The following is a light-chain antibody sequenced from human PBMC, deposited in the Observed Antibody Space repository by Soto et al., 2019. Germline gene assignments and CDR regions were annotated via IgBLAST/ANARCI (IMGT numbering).Light chain of an antibody. J-gene: IGKJ2*01. Sequence: EIVLTQSPATLSLSPGERATLSCRASQSVSSYLAWSQQKPGQAPRLLIYDASNRATGIPARFSGSGSGTDFTLTISSLEPEDFAVYYCQPRSNWYTFGQGTKLEIK. CDR1: QSVSSY. V-gene: IGKV3-11*01. CDR3: QPRSNWYT. CDR2: DAS.